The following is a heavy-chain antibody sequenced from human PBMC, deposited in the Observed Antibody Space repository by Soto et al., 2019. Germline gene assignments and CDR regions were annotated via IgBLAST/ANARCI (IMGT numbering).Heavy chain of an antibody. D-gene: IGHD3-3*01. CDR1: GGSISSGGYY. J-gene: IGHJ6*02. V-gene: IGHV4-31*03. CDR3: ARELRFLEWGIIYYYGMDV. Sequence: QVQLQESGPGLVKPSQTLSLTCTVSGGSISSGGYYWSWIRQHPGKGLEWIGYIYYSGSTYYNPSLKSRVTISVDTSKNQFSLKLSSVTAADTAVYYCARELRFLEWGIIYYYGMDVWGQGTTVTVSS. CDR2: IYYSGST.